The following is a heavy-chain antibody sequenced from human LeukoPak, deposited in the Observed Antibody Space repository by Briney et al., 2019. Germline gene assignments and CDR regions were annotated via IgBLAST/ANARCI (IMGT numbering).Heavy chain of an antibody. Sequence: GGSLRFSCAASGFTFSSYWMSWVRQAPGKGLEWVANIKQDGSEKYYVDSVKGRFTISRDNAKNSLYLQMNSLRAEDTAVYYCARAKYDYVWGIGNYFDYWGQGTLVTVSS. D-gene: IGHD3-16*01. CDR2: IKQDGSEK. J-gene: IGHJ4*02. V-gene: IGHV3-7*01. CDR1: GFTFSSYW. CDR3: ARAKYDYVWGIGNYFDY.